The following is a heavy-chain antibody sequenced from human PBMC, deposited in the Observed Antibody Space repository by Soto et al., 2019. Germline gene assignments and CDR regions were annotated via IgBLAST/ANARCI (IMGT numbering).Heavy chain of an antibody. D-gene: IGHD6-13*01. J-gene: IGHJ4*02. CDR2: INAGNGNT. CDR1: GYTFTSYA. V-gene: IGHV1-3*01. Sequence: AASVKVSCKASGYTFTSYAMHWVRQAPGQRLEWMGWINAGNGNTKYSQKFQGRVTITRDTSASTAYMELSSLRSEDTAVYYCARWDSSGSSWTFDYWGQGTLVTVSS. CDR3: ARWDSSGSSWTFDY.